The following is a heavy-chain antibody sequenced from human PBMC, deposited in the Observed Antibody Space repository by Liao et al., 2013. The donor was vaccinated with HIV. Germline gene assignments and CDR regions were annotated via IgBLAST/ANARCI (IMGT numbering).Heavy chain of an antibody. CDR3: ARAPRIAARPAYFDY. CDR2: IYYSGST. CDR1: GGSISSSSYY. Sequence: QLQLQESGPGLVKPSETLSLTCTVSGGSISSSSYYWGWIRQPPGKGLEWIGSIYYSGSTYYNPSLKSRVTISVDTSKNQFSLKLSSVTAADTAVYYCARAPRIAARPAYFDYWGQGTLVTVSS. V-gene: IGHV4-39*07. J-gene: IGHJ4*02. D-gene: IGHD6-6*01.